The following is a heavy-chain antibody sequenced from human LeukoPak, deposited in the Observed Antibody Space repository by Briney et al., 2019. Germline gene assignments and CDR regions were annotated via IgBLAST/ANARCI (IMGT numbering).Heavy chain of an antibody. Sequence: GGSLRLSCAASGFTFSSYGMTWVPQAPGKGREWVSDISSRSSTIYYADSVKGRSTISRDNAKNSLYLQVNSLRDEDTAVYYCARENTWSGNLDYWGQGTLVTVSS. V-gene: IGHV3-48*02. CDR1: GFTFSSYG. CDR3: ARENTWSGNLDY. J-gene: IGHJ4*02. D-gene: IGHD1-26*01. CDR2: ISSRSSTI.